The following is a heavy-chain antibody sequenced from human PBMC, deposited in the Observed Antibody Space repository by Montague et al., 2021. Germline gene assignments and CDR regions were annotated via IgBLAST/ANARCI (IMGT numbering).Heavy chain of an antibody. CDR2: VSHGGRT. CDR1: RSLINSDYY. J-gene: IGHJ6*03. Sequence: SETLSLTCTVSRSLINSDYYRGWIRQPPGKGLEWMGSVSHGGRTYYNPSLKSRVTISVDTSNNHFSLKLSSVTAADTAMYYCARERDRYYYMDIWGEGTTITVSS. V-gene: IGHV4-38-2*02. CDR3: ARERDRYYYMDI.